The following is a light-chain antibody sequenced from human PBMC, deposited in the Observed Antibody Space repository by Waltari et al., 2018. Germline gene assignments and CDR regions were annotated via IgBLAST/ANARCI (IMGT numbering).Light chain of an antibody. CDR1: QSVTSNY. CDR3: QHYVSSPLT. J-gene: IGKJ1*01. Sequence: EMVLTQSPGTLSLSPGERATLSCRASQSVTSNYLAWYQQKPGQAPRLLIFGASSRATGIPDRFSGSGSGTDFTLTISRLEPEDFAVYYCQHYVSSPLTFGQGTKVEIK. CDR2: GAS. V-gene: IGKV3-20*01.